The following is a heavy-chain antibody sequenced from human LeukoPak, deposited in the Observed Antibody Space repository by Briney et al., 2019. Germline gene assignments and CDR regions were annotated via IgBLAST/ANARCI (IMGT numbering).Heavy chain of an antibody. J-gene: IGHJ1*01. D-gene: IGHD3-10*01. CDR3: ARGVGVWGVISQPLEY. Sequence: PGGSLRLSCAASGFTFSSYWMSWVRQAPGKGLEWVANIKQDGSEKYYVDSVKGRFTISRDNSKNTLHVQMNSLRTEDTAVYYCARGVGVWGVISQPLEYWGQGTLVIVSS. CDR2: IKQDGSEK. CDR1: GFTFSSYW. V-gene: IGHV3-7*03.